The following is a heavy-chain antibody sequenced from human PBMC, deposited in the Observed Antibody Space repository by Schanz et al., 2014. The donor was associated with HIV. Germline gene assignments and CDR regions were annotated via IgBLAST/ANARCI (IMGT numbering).Heavy chain of an antibody. J-gene: IGHJ4*02. V-gene: IGHV3-23*04. Sequence: VQLVESGGGVVQPGRSLRLSCAASGFTFSSYAMSWVRQAPGKGLEWVSVISGSGGSTYYADSVKGRFTTSRDNSKHTLYLQMNGLRTDDTAVYYCAKALRDHYDATGYYRYWGQGILVTVSA. D-gene: IGHD3-22*01. CDR2: ISGSGGST. CDR1: GFTFSSYA. CDR3: AKALRDHYDATGYYRY.